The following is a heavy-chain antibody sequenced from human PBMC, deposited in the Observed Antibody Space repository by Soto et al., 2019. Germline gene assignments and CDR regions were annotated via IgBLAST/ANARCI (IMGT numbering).Heavy chain of an antibody. J-gene: IGHJ6*02. Sequence: EVQLVESGGGLGQPGGSLRLSCTASGFTVSSCEMNWVRQAPVKGLEWVSYINTGGITSYADSVKGRFTISRDNAQNSLLLQMNSLRAEDTAVYYCTRDKGEKVAYGMDVWGQGTTVTVSS. V-gene: IGHV3-48*03. CDR1: GFTVSSCE. CDR2: INTGGIT. D-gene: IGHD3-16*01. CDR3: TRDKGEKVAYGMDV.